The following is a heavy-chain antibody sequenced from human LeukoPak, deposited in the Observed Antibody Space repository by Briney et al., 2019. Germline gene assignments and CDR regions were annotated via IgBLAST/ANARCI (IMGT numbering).Heavy chain of an antibody. Sequence: GGSLRLSCAASGFTFSSYSMDWVRQAPGKGLEWVSSISSSSSYIYYADSVKGRFTISRDNAKNSLYLQMNGLRAEDTAVYYCARYSSSSLLDYWGQGTLVTVSS. D-gene: IGHD6-6*01. CDR2: ISSSSSYI. CDR3: ARYSSSSLLDY. CDR1: GFTFSSYS. V-gene: IGHV3-21*01. J-gene: IGHJ4*02.